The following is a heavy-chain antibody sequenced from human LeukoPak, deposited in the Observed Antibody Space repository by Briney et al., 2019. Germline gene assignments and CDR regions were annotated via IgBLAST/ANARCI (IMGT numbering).Heavy chain of an antibody. V-gene: IGHV5-51*01. CDR2: IYPSDSDT. J-gene: IGHJ5*02. CDR1: GYCFTNYW. D-gene: IGHD2-15*01. Sequence: GEPLKTCCNCSGYCFTNYWIACGRQMPGKGLEGMGIIYPSDSDTRYSRSFQGQVTISADKSISTPYLQWSSLQASDTAVYFCARRRCGGGGCPARGWFDPWGQGTLVTVSS. CDR3: ARRRCGGGGCPARGWFDP.